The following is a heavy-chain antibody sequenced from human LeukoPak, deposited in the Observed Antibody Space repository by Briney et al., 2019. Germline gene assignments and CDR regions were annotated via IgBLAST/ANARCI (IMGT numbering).Heavy chain of an antibody. CDR2: IYHSGST. CDR1: GGSISSGGSS. D-gene: IGHD1-26*01. V-gene: IGHV4-30-2*01. Sequence: SETLSLTCAVSGGSISSGGSSWSWIRQPPGKGLEWIGYIYHSGSTYYNPSLKSRVTISVDRSKNQFSLKLSSVTAADTAVYYCARQVGDYYYYGMDVWGQGTTVTVSS. CDR3: ARQVGDYYYYGMDV. J-gene: IGHJ6*02.